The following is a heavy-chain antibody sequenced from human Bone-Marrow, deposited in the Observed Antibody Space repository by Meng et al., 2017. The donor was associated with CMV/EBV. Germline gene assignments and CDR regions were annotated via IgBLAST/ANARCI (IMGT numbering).Heavy chain of an antibody. J-gene: IGHJ4*02. CDR3: AREGGYYDFWSGYSSPRYYFDY. D-gene: IGHD3-3*01. CDR2: IKQDGSEK. V-gene: IGHV3-7*01. Sequence: GESLKISCAASGFTFSSYWMGWVRQAPGKGLEWVANIKQDGSEKYYVDSVKGRFTISRDNAKNSLYLQMNSQRAEDTAVYYCAREGGYYDFWSGYSSPRYYFDYWGQGTLVTVSS. CDR1: GFTFSSYW.